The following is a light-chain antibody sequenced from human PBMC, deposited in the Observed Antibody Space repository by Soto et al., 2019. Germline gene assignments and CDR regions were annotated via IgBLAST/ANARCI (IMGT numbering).Light chain of an antibody. Sequence: QSVLTQPPSVSAAPGQRVTISCSGSSSNIGHNYVSWYQQLPGTAPKLLIYDSNQRPSGIPDRFSGSKSGTSPTLGITGLQTEDEADYYCGTWEGSLSGGVFGGGTKVTVL. J-gene: IGLJ2*01. CDR2: DSN. CDR1: SSNIGHNY. CDR3: GTWEGSLSGGV. V-gene: IGLV1-51*01.